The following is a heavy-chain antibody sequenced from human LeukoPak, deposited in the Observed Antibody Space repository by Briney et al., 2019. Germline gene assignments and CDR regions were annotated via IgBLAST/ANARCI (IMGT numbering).Heavy chain of an antibody. J-gene: IGHJ3*02. CDR2: INPNSGGT. V-gene: IGHV1-2*02. D-gene: IGHD3-10*01. Sequence: ASVKVSCKASGYTFTAYSMHWVRQAPGQGLEWMGWINPNSGGTNYAQKFQGRVTLTRDTSITTAYMELSRLRSDDTAVYYCARDLDYYGSGSFFNIWGQGTMVTVSS. CDR3: ARDLDYYGSGSFFNI. CDR1: GYTFTAYS.